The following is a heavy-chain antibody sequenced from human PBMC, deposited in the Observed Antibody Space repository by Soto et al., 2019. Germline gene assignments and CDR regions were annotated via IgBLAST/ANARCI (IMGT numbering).Heavy chain of an antibody. V-gene: IGHV3-33*01. CDR2: IWYDGSNK. CDR1: GFTFSSYG. CDR3: ARDGEPGSSSWELDY. D-gene: IGHD6-13*01. J-gene: IGHJ4*02. Sequence: QVQLVESGGGVVQPGRSLRLSCAASGFTFSSYGMHWVRQAPGKGLEWVAVIWYDGSNKYYADSVKGRFTISRDNSKNTLYLQMNSLRAEDTAVYYCARDGEPGSSSWELDYWGQGTLVTVSS.